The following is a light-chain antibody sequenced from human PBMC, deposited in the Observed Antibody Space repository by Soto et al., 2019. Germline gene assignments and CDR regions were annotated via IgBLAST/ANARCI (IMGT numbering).Light chain of an antibody. CDR1: QSVSSN. Sequence: EIVMTQSPATLSVSPGERATLSCRASQSVSSNLAWYQQRPGQAPRLLIYGASTRATGIPARFSGSGSGTAFTLTISSLQSEDVAVYYCQQYNKWPPYTFGQGAKLEIK. CDR3: QQYNKWPPYT. CDR2: GAS. V-gene: IGKV3-15*01. J-gene: IGKJ2*01.